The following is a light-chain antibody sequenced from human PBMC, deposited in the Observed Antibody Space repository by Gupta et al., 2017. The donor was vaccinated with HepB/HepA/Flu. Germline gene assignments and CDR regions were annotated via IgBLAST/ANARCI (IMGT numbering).Light chain of an antibody. CDR2: GTS. CDR3: QHYGNSLWT. Sequence: EIVLTLSPGTLSLSPGERATLSCRASQSVSSSYLAWYQQKPGQAPRLLIYGTSSRATGIPDRFSGSGSGTDFTLTISRLEPEDFAVYYCQHYGNSLWTFGQGTKVEIK. J-gene: IGKJ1*01. CDR1: QSVSSSY. V-gene: IGKV3-20*01.